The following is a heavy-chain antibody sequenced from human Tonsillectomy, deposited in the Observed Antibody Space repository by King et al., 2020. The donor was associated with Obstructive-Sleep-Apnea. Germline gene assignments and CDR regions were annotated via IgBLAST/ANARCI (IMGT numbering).Heavy chain of an antibody. J-gene: IGHJ3*02. Sequence: VKLVESGGGLVQPGGSLRLSCAASGFTFSSSWMHWVRHAPGKGLVWVSRITSDGSSTTNADFVKGRFTISRDNAKSTLYLQMNSLRAEDTAVYYCARATYYNDSSGYYVEAFDIWGQGTMVTVSS. CDR1: GFTFSSSW. D-gene: IGHD3-22*01. CDR2: ITSDGSST. CDR3: ARATYYNDSSGYYVEAFDI. V-gene: IGHV3-74*01.